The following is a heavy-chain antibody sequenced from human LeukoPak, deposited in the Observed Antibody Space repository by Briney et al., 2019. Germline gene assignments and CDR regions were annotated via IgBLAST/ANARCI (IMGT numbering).Heavy chain of an antibody. V-gene: IGHV1-69*01. Sequence: ASVKVSCKASGGTFSSYAISWVRQAPGQGLEWMGGIIPIFGTANSAQKFQGRVTITADESTSTAYMELSSLRSEDTAVYYCARDHDPSYYDFWSGYLGGYWGQGTLVTVSS. D-gene: IGHD3-3*01. CDR1: GGTFSSYA. CDR3: ARDHDPSYYDFWSGYLGGY. J-gene: IGHJ4*02. CDR2: IIPIFGTA.